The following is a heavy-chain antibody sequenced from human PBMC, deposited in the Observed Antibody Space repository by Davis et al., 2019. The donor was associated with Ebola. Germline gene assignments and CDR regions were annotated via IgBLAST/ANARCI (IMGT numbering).Heavy chain of an antibody. J-gene: IGHJ3*02. Sequence: GGSLRLSCAASGFIFSSYVMSCRSQAPGKGLEWVSTLGTSADTYYADSVKGRFTISRDNSKNTLYLQMNGLRVEDTAIYYCAKDTSNIWFDIWGQGTMVTVSS. CDR2: LGTSADT. CDR1: GFIFSSYV. D-gene: IGHD1-26*01. CDR3: AKDTSNIWFDI. V-gene: IGHV3-23*01.